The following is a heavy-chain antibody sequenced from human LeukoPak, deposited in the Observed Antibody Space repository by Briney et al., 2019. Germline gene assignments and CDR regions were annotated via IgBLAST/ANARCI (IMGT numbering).Heavy chain of an antibody. CDR1: GFTFSSYS. Sequence: PGGSLRLSCAASGFTFSSYSMNWVRQAPGKGLEWVSSTSSSSYIYYADSVTGRFTISRDNAKNSLYLQMNSLRAEDTAVYYCARDFSIAAAGAFFDYWGQGTLVTVSS. CDR3: ARDFSIAAAGAFFDY. J-gene: IGHJ4*02. CDR2: TSSSSYI. V-gene: IGHV3-21*01. D-gene: IGHD6-13*01.